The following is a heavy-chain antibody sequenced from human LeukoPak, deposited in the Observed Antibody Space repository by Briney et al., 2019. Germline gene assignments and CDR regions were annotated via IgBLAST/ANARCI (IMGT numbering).Heavy chain of an antibody. Sequence: ASVKVSCKASGYTFINYYMHWVRQAPGQGLEWMGIINPSGGTTSYAQNFQGRVTMTRDTSTSTVYMELSGLRSEDTAVYYCARGWEMASKAPFDYWGQGTLVTVSS. CDR3: ARGWEMASKAPFDY. CDR1: GYTFINYY. D-gene: IGHD5-12*01. CDR2: INPSGGTT. V-gene: IGHV1-46*01. J-gene: IGHJ4*02.